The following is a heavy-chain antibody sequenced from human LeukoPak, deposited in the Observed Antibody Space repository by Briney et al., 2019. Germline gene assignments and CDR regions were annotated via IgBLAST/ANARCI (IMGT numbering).Heavy chain of an antibody. V-gene: IGHV3-21*01. J-gene: IGHJ4*02. CDR1: GFTFSSYS. CDR3: AAEPLAYCGGDCYSDYFDY. Sequence: GGSLRLSCAASGFTFSSYSMNWVRQAPGKGLEWVSSISSSSSYICYADSVKGRFTISRDNAKNSLYLQMNSLRAEDTAVYYCAAEPLAYCGGDCYSDYFDYWGQGTLVTVSS. CDR2: ISSSSSYI. D-gene: IGHD2-21*02.